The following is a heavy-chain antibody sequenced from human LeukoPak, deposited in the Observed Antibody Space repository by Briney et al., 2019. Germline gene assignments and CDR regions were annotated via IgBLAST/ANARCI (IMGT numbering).Heavy chain of an antibody. V-gene: IGHV1-24*01. CDR3: ATGSRSVLPWFGEFDY. CDR1: GYTLTELS. J-gene: IGHJ4*02. Sequence: ASVKVSCKVSGYTLTELSMRWVRQAPGKGLEWMGGFDPEDGETIYAQKFQGRVTMTEDTSTDTAYMELSSLRSEDTAVYYCATGSRSVLPWFGEFDYWGQGTLVTVSS. CDR2: FDPEDGET. D-gene: IGHD3-10*01.